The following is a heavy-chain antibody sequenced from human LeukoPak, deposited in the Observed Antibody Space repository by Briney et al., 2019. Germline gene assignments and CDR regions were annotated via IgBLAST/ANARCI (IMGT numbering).Heavy chain of an antibody. V-gene: IGHV3-7*04. D-gene: IGHD6-13*01. J-gene: IGHJ1*01. CDR1: EFTFSSSW. CDR3: ARWDRVAAAGRTEYFQH. CDR2: IKEDGSEK. Sequence: AGGSLRLSCAASEFTFSSSWMSWVRQAPGKGLEWVANIKEDGSEKYYVDSVKGRFIISRDNARNSLYLQMSSLRAEDTAVYYCARWDRVAAAGRTEYFQHWGQGTLVTVPS.